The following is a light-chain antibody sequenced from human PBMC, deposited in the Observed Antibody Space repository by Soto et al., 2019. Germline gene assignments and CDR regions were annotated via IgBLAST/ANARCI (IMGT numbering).Light chain of an antibody. CDR1: QSVSSSY. J-gene: IGKJ2*01. CDR3: QQFDSSSYT. V-gene: IGKV3-20*01. CDR2: SAS. Sequence: EIVVTQSPGALSLSPGDRATLSCRASQSVSSSYLAWYQQKPGQAPRLLIYSASSRATGIPDRFSGSGSGTDFTLTINRLEHEDFAVYYCQQFDSSSYTFGQGTKLEIK.